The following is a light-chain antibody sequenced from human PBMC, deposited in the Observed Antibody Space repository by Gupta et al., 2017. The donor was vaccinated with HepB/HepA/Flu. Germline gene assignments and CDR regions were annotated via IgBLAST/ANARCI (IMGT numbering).Light chain of an antibody. CDR1: SSDVGGYNY. V-gene: IGLV2-14*03. J-gene: IGLJ3*02. CDR3: SSYTSSSTLV. Sequence: QSALTQPASVSGSPGQSITISCTGTSSDVGGYNYVSWYQQHPGKAPKLMIYDVSNRPSGVSNRFSGSKSGNTVSLTISGLQAEDEAYDYCSSYTSSSTLVFGGGTKLTVL. CDR2: DVS.